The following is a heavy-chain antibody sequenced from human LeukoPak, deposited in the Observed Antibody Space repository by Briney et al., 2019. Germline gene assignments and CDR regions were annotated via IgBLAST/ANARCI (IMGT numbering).Heavy chain of an antibody. D-gene: IGHD4-17*01. CDR2: ISSSSSYI. CDR1: RFTFSSYE. CDR3: ARKLPTDGDYVPPDAFDI. J-gene: IGHJ3*02. V-gene: IGHV3-21*01. Sequence: PGGSLRLSCAASRFTFSSYEMNWVRQAPGKGPEWVSSISSSSSYIYYADSVKGRFTISRDNAKNSLYLQMNSLRAEDTAVYYCARKLPTDGDYVPPDAFDIWGQGTMVTVSS.